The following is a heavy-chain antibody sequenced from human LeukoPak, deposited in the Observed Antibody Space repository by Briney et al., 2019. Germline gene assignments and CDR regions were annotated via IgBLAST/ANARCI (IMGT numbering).Heavy chain of an antibody. D-gene: IGHD6-19*01. CDR1: GGSISSYY. CDR3: ARQQWLVQGNWFDP. J-gene: IGHJ5*02. CDR2: IYYSGST. Sequence: SETLSLTCTVSGGSISSYYWSWIRQPPGKGLEWIGYIYYSGSTNYNPSLKSRVTISVDTSKNQFSLKLSSVTAADTAVYYCARQQWLVQGNWFDPWGQGALVTVSS. V-gene: IGHV4-59*08.